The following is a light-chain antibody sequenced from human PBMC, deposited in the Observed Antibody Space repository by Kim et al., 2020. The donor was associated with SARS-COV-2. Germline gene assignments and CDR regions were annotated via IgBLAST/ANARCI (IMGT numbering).Light chain of an antibody. CDR3: QQSYSTHT. Sequence: DIQMTQSPSSLSASVGDRVTITCRASQSINSYLNWYQQKPGKAPKLLIYGASTLQSGVPSRFSGSESGTDFTLTISSLQPEDFATYYCQQSYSTHTFGGGTKVDIK. J-gene: IGKJ4*01. CDR1: QSINSY. V-gene: IGKV1-39*01. CDR2: GAS.